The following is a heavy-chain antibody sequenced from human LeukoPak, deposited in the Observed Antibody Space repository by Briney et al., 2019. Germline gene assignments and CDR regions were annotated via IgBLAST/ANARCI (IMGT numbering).Heavy chain of an antibody. CDR2: LISSGDTT. V-gene: IGHV3-23*01. CDR3: AREPVGALPGASFDY. J-gene: IGHJ4*02. D-gene: IGHD1-26*01. CDR1: GFAFRNYA. Sequence: GGSLRLSCAASGFAFRNYAMSWVRQAPGKGLEWVSSLISSGDTTYYADSVKGRFTISRDNSKNTVHLQMDSLRAEDTALYYCAREPVGALPGASFDYWGQGTLVTVSS.